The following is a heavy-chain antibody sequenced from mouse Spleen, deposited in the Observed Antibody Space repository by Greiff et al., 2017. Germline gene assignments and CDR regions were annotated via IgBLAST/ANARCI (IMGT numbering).Heavy chain of an antibody. CDR1: GFTFSSFG. CDR2: ISSGSSAI. J-gene: IGHJ3*01. CDR3: ARSGDYALFAY. V-gene: IGHV5-17*02. D-gene: IGHD2-4*01. Sequence: EVHLVESGGGLVQPGGSRKLSCAASGFTFSSFGMHWVRQAPEKGLEWVAYISSGSSAIYYADTVKGRFTISRDNPKNTLFLQMTSLRAEDTAMYYCARSGDYALFAYWGQGTLVTVSA.